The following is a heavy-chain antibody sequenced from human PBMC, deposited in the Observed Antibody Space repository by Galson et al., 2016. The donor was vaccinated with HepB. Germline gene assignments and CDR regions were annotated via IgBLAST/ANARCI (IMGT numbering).Heavy chain of an antibody. D-gene: IGHD2-21*01. J-gene: IGHJ4*02. Sequence: SLRLSCAASGFTFSSYAMHWVRQAPGKGLEWVAVISYDGSTKYYADSVKGRFTISRDNSKNTLSVQMNSLRAEDTAMYYCAVAYSNYWPLGYWGQGTLVTVSS. CDR3: AVAYSNYWPLGY. CDR2: ISYDGSTK. CDR1: GFTFSSYA. V-gene: IGHV3-30-3*01.